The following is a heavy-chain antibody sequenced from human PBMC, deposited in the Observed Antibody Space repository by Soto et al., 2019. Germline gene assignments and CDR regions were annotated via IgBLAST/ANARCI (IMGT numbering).Heavy chain of an antibody. CDR2: TNVDGGRT. CDR1: GFTFTSYW. V-gene: IGHV3-74*01. CDR3: AREGWRALDY. J-gene: IGHJ4*02. Sequence: EVQLVESGGGSIQPGGSLRLSCVASGFTFTSYWMHWARQAPGEGLVGVARTNVDGGRTSYGDSVKGRFTISRDNAKNTLYLQMNSLRAEDTAVYYCAREGWRALDYWGQGSLITVSA.